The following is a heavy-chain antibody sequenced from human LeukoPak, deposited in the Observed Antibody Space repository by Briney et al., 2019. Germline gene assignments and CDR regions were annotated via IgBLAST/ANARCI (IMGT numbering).Heavy chain of an antibody. V-gene: IGHV1-69*05. CDR3: ARDREYYYDSSGYYYHDY. CDR2: IIPIFGTA. D-gene: IGHD3-22*01. CDR1: GGTFSSYA. J-gene: IGHJ4*02. Sequence: SVKVSCKASGGTFSSYAISWVRQAPGQGLEWMGRIIPIFGTANYARKFQGRVTITTDESTSTAYMELSSLRSEDTAVYYCARDREYYYDSSGYYYHDYWGQGTLVTVSS.